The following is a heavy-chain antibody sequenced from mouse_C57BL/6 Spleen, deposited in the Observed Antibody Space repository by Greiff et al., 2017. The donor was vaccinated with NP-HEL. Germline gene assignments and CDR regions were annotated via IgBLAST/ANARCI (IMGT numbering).Heavy chain of an antibody. J-gene: IGHJ2*01. CDR1: GYAFSSSW. D-gene: IGHD2-1*01. CDR2: IYPGDGDT. CDR3: ARSTMVYFDY. V-gene: IGHV1-82*01. Sequence: VQLQQSGPELVKPGASVKISCKASGYAFSSSWMNWVKQRPGKGLEWIGRIYPGDGDTNYNGKFKGKATLTADKSSSTAYMQLSSLTSEDSAVYFCARSTMVYFDYWGQGTTLTVSS.